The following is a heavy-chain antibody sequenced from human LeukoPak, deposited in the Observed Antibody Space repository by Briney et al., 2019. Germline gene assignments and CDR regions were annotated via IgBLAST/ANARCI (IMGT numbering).Heavy chain of an antibody. Sequence: MAGGSLRLSCAASGFTFSSYSMTWVRQAPGKGLEWVSSISSSSSYIYYADSVKGRFTISRDNAKNSLYLQMNSLRAEDTAVYYCARGWQVATITCFDYWGQGTLVTVSS. CDR1: GFTFSSYS. D-gene: IGHD5-12*01. CDR2: ISSSSSYI. V-gene: IGHV3-21*01. CDR3: ARGWQVATITCFDY. J-gene: IGHJ4*02.